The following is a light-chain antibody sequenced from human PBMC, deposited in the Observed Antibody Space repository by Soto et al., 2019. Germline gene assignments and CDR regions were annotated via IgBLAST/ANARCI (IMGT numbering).Light chain of an antibody. J-gene: IGKJ5*01. CDR3: KHGYNTPPT. V-gene: IGKV1-39*01. Sequence: DIQMTQSPSSLSASVGDRVTITCRASQYIHNYLNWYQQKPGKAPNLLVYAASSLQSGVPSRFSGSGSGTDFTLTISSLQPEDFATYFCKHGYNTPPTLGQGTRLEIK. CDR1: QYIHNY. CDR2: AAS.